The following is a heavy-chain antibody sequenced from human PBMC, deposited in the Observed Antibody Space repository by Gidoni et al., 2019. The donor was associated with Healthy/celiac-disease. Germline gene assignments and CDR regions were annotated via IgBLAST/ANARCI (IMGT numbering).Heavy chain of an antibody. V-gene: IGHV1-69*06. J-gene: IGHJ6*02. CDR3: ARDPYSSSWYHTSYYYYGMDV. D-gene: IGHD6-13*01. CDR1: GATFSSYA. CDR2: IIPIFGTA. Sequence: QVQLAQCGAVATTPWPSVTVSCKALGATFSSYAISWVRQPPGQGLEWMGGIIPIFGTANYARKFQGRVTITADKSTSTAYMELSSLRSEDTAVYYCARDPYSSSWYHTSYYYYGMDVWGQGTTVTVSS.